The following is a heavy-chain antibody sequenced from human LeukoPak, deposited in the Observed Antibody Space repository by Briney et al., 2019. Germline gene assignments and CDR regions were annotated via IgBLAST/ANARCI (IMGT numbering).Heavy chain of an antibody. D-gene: IGHD4-23*01. CDR2: IASDGSST. V-gene: IGHV3-74*01. CDR1: GFTFSSYA. Sequence: GGSLRLSCAASGFTFSSYAMNWVRQAPGKGQVWVSRIASDGSSTTYADSVKGRFSISRDNAKNTLYLQMNSLRVEDTAVYYCARGRPHGNDYWGQGTLVTVSS. J-gene: IGHJ4*02. CDR3: ARGRPHGNDY.